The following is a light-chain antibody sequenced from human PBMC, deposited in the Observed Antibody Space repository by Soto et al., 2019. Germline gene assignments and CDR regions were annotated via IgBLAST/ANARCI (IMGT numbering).Light chain of an antibody. V-gene: IGLV1-47*01. J-gene: IGLJ2*01. CDR2: RNN. CDR1: SSNIGSNY. CDR3: AAWDDSLSGPVV. Sequence: QSVLTQPPSASGTPGQRVTISCSGSSSNIGSNYVYWYQQLPGTAPKLLIYRNNQRPSGVPDRFSGSKSGTSASLAISGLRSEHEADYYCAAWDDSLSGPVVFGGGTQLTVL.